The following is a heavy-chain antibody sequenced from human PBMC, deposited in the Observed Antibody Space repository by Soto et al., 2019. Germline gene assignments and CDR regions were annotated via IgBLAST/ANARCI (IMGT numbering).Heavy chain of an antibody. Sequence: SETLSLTCAVSGGSISSSNWWSWVRQPPGKGLEWIGEIYHSGSTNYNPSLKSRVTISVDKSKNQFSLKLSSVTAADTAVYYCARSGEVGASFYYYYGMDVWGQGTTVTVSS. CDR1: GGSISSSNW. D-gene: IGHD1-26*01. V-gene: IGHV4-4*02. J-gene: IGHJ6*02. CDR3: ARSGEVGASFYYYYGMDV. CDR2: IYHSGST.